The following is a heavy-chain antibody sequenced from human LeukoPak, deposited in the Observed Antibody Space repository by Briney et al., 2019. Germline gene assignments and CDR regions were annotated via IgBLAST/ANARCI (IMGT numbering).Heavy chain of an antibody. V-gene: IGHV3-9*01. Sequence: GRSLRLSCAASGFTFNDYAMHWVRQAPGKGLEWVSGVTWNSGGIAYADSVKGRFTISRDNSKNTLYLQMNSLRAEDTAVYYCAKEGFGYFDYWGQGTLVTVSS. D-gene: IGHD3-16*01. CDR3: AKEGFGYFDY. J-gene: IGHJ4*02. CDR2: VTWNSGGI. CDR1: GFTFNDYA.